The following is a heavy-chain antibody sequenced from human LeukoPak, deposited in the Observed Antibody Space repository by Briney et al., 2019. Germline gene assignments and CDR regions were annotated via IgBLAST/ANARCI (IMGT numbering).Heavy chain of an antibody. D-gene: IGHD6-13*01. Sequence: PGGSLRLSCAASGFTFSSYGMHWVRQAPGKGLEWVAFIRYVGSNKYYADSVKGRFTISRDNSKNTLYLQMNSLRAEDTAVYYCATRSLYSSSWYGVDYWGQGTLVTVSS. CDR2: IRYVGSNK. CDR3: ATRSLYSSSWYGVDY. J-gene: IGHJ4*02. CDR1: GFTFSSYG. V-gene: IGHV3-30*02.